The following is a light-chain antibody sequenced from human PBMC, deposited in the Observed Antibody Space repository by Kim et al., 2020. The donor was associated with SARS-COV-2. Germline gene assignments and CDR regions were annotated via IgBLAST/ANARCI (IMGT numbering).Light chain of an antibody. Sequence: GQRVTIACSGSSSNIGSNIVNWYQQFPGTAPKLLINRNNKRPSGVPDRFSGSKSGTSASLAISGLQSEDEADYYCAAWDDSLNAWVFGGGTQLTVL. CDR2: RNN. J-gene: IGLJ3*02. CDR3: AAWDDSLNAWV. V-gene: IGLV1-44*01. CDR1: SSNIGSNI.